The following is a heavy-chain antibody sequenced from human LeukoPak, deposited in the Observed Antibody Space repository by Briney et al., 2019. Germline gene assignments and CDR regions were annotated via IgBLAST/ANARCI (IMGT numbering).Heavy chain of an antibody. CDR3: ARQFSSIAVAGTSGVGFDP. CDR2: IYPGDSDT. J-gene: IGHJ5*02. CDR1: GYSFTSYW. D-gene: IGHD6-19*01. V-gene: IGHV5-51*01. Sequence: GESLKISCKGSGYSFTSYWIGWVRQMPGKGLEWMGIIYPGDSDTRYSPSLQGQVTISADKSISTAYLQWSSLKASDTAMYYCARQFSSIAVAGTSGVGFDPWGQGTLVTVSS.